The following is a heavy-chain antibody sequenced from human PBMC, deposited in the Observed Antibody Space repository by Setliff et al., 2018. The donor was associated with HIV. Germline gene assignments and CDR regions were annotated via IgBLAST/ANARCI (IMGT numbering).Heavy chain of an antibody. Sequence: PSETLSLTCTVSGDSISGYYWRWVRQPPGKGLEWIGYVNYSGSTNYNPSLKSRVTLSFDTSKNNFPLNLNSVTATDTAVYYCARGLKGGGYYFDYWGQGMLVTVSS. D-gene: IGHD1-26*01. CDR1: GDSISGYY. V-gene: IGHV4-59*01. CDR2: VNYSGST. CDR3: ARGLKGGGYYFDY. J-gene: IGHJ4*01.